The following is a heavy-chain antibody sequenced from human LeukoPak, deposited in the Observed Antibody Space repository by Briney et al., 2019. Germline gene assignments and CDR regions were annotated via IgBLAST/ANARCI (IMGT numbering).Heavy chain of an antibody. CDR1: GFTFSNYS. J-gene: IGHJ4*02. CDR3: ARDYCSGPKCYFIDY. Sequence: GGPLRLSCAASGFTFSNYSVNWVRQAPGKGLEWVSYITSSSTVYYAGSVKGRFTISRDNAKNTLFLQMNSLRAEDTAVYYCARDYCSGPKCYFIDYWGQGALVPVSS. D-gene: IGHD2-15*01. CDR2: ITSSSTV. V-gene: IGHV3-48*04.